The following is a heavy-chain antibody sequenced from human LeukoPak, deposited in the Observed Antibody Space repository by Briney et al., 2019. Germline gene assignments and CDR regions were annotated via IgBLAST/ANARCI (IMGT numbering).Heavy chain of an antibody. CDR2: INHSGST. CDR1: GGSFSGYY. J-gene: IGHJ4*02. D-gene: IGHD3-10*01. V-gene: IGHV4-34*01. CDR3: ARSGGSGSIDY. Sequence: SETLSLTCAVYGGSFSGYYWSWIRQPPGKGLEWIGEINHSGSTNYNPSLKSRVTISVDTSKNQFSLKLSSVTAADTAVYYCARSGGSGSIDYWGQGTLVTVSS.